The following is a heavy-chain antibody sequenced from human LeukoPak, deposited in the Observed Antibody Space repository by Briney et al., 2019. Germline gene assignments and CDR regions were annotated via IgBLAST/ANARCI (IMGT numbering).Heavy chain of an antibody. J-gene: IGHJ4*02. CDR2: IYAEGNT. CDR1: GVTVSSNY. CDR3: AHGDYPLTY. Sequence: GGSLRLSCAASGVTVSSNYWNWVRQPPGKGLEWISLIYAEGNTRYADSLKGRFTCSRDSSKNTLYLQMNSLRAEDTAVYYCAHGDYPLTYWGQGTLVTVSS. V-gene: IGHV3-66*01. D-gene: IGHD4-17*01.